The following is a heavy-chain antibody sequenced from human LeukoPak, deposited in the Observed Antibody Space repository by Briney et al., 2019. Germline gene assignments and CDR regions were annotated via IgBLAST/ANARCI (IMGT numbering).Heavy chain of an antibody. CDR2: IYYSVRT. D-gene: IGHD5-24*01. Sequence: SETLSLTCSVSGASISSHYWSWIRQPPGKGLEWIGYIYYSVRTNYNPSLKSRVTISVDMPNNQFSLKMSSVTAADTAVYYCARTGDGYNYYNYYYMDVWGKGTTVTVTS. J-gene: IGHJ6*03. CDR1: GASISSHY. V-gene: IGHV4-59*11. CDR3: ARTGDGYNYYNYYYMDV.